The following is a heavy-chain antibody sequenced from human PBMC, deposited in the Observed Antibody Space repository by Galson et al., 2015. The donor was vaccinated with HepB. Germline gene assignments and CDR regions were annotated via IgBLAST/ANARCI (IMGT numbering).Heavy chain of an antibody. Sequence: PALVKPTQTLTLTCTFSGFSLSTSGMRVSWIRQPPGKALEWLARIDWDDDKFYSTSLKTRLTISKDTSKNQVVLTMTNMDPVDTATYYCARITPGQNWFDPWGQGTLVTVSS. CDR1: GFSLSTSGMR. J-gene: IGHJ5*02. V-gene: IGHV2-70*04. CDR2: IDWDDDK. CDR3: ARITPGQNWFDP.